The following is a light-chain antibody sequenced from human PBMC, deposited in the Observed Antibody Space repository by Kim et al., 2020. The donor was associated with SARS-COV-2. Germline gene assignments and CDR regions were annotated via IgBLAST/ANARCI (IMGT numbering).Light chain of an antibody. CDR3: SSYASSSTWM. J-gene: IGLJ3*02. Sequence: GQSITTACTGTSSDVGGYNYVSWYQQHPGKAPKLMIYDVSNRPSGVSNRFSGSKSGNTASLTISGLQAEDGADYYCSSYASSSTWMFGGGTQLTVL. CDR1: SSDVGGYNY. V-gene: IGLV2-14*03. CDR2: DVS.